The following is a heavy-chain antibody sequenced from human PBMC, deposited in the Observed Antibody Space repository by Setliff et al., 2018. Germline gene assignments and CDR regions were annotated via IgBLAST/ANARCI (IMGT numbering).Heavy chain of an antibody. D-gene: IGHD2-15*01. CDR3: AKREIIAVQRWFDP. CDR2: IDESGGGT. CDR1: GFTFSNYA. J-gene: IGHJ5*02. Sequence: GGSLRLSCAASGFTFSNYAMSWVRQAPGKGLEWVSAIDESGGGTYYADSVKGRFTISRDNSKNTLYLQMNSLGAEDTAVYYCAKREIIAVQRWFDPWGQGTLVTVSS. V-gene: IGHV3-23*01.